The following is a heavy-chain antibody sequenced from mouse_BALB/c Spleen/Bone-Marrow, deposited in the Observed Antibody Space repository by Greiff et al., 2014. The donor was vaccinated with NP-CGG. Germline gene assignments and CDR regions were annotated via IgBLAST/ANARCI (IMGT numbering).Heavy chain of an antibody. CDR2: INPYNGDT. CDR1: GYSFTGYV. CDR3: GRSERYDVGFAD. D-gene: IGHD2-14*01. J-gene: IGHJ3*01. Sequence: VQLQQSGPELVKPGASVKISCKASGYSFTGYVMNWVKQSHGKSLEWIGRINPYNGDTFYNQKFKGKATLTVDKSSSTAHMERMRLTYEYSAFYYCGRSERYDVGFADWGPGTLVTVSA. V-gene: IGHV1-37*01.